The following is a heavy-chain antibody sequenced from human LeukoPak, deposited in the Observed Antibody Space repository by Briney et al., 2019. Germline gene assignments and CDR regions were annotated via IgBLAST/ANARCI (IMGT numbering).Heavy chain of an antibody. CDR1: GGSFSGYY. CDR2: INHSGST. CDR3: ARGRRGQQLVRGFDY. Sequence: NPSETLSLTCAVYGGSFSGYYWSWIRQPPGKGLEWVGEINHSGSTNYNPSLKRRVTISVDTSKNQFSLKLSSVTAADTAVYYCARGRRGQQLVRGFDYWGQGTLVTVSS. V-gene: IGHV4-34*01. D-gene: IGHD6-13*01. J-gene: IGHJ4*02.